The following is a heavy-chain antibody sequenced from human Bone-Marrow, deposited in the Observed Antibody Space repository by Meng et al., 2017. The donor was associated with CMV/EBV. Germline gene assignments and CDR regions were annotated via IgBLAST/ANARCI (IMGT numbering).Heavy chain of an antibody. CDR3: AKGRGISARPEAVGGYFDY. CDR2: ISGSGGST. CDR1: GFTFSSYA. Sequence: GESLKISCAASGFTFSSYAMSWIRQAPGKGLEWVSAISGSGGSTYYADSVKGLFTISRDNSKNTLYLQMNSLRAEDTAVYYFAKGRGISARPEAVGGYFDYWGQGTLVTVSS. J-gene: IGHJ4*02. V-gene: IGHV3-23*01. D-gene: IGHD6-6*01.